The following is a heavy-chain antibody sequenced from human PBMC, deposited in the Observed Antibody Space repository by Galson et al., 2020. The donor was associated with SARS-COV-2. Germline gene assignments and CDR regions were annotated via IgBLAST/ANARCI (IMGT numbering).Heavy chain of an antibody. V-gene: IGHV1-2*02. CDR3: ARAYHSSSWYLPEY. Sequence: ASVKVSCKASGYTFTGYYMHWVRQAPGQGLEWMGWINPNSGGTNYAQKFQGRVTMTRDTSISTAYMELSRLRSDDTAVYYCARAYHSSSWYLPEYWGQGTLVTVSS. D-gene: IGHD6-13*01. CDR2: INPNSGGT. J-gene: IGHJ4*02. CDR1: GYTFTGYY.